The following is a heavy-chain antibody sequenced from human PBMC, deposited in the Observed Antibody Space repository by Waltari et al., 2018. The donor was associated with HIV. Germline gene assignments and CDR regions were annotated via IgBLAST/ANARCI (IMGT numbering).Heavy chain of an antibody. CDR3: AKGMYANQDCFGH. CDR1: GYSFTPYW. J-gene: IGHJ4*02. D-gene: IGHD2-8*01. CDR2: IYPGDSDT. V-gene: IGHV5-51*03. Sequence: EVQLVQSGAVVKKPGESLKISCKASGYSFTPYWIGWVRQMPGKGLEWMGIIYPGDSDTRYSPSCQGQVTISADKSISTAYLQWSSLKASDTAMYYCAKGMYANQDCFGHWGQGTLVTVSS.